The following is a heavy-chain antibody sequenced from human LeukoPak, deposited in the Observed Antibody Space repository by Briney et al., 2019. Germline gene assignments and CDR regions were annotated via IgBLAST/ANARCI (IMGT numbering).Heavy chain of an antibody. CDR1: GFTFSDYY. CDR2: ISSSGSTI. Sequence: PGGSLRLSCAASGFTFSDYYMSWIRQAPGKGLGWVSYISSSGSTIYYADSVKGRFTISRDNAKNSLYLQMNSLRAEDTAVYYCARSSGIAAAGDDAFDIWGQGTMVTVSS. CDR3: ARSSGIAAAGDDAFDI. D-gene: IGHD6-13*01. J-gene: IGHJ3*02. V-gene: IGHV3-11*04.